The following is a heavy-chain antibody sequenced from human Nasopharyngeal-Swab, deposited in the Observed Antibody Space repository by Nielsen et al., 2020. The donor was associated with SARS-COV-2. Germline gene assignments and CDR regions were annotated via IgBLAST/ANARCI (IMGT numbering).Heavy chain of an antibody. Sequence: VRQAPGKGLEWVAVISYDGSNKYYADSVKGRFTISRDNSKNTLYLQMNSLRAEDTAVYYCARDKRDTAMVTGLFGYYYYGMDVWGQGTTVPSP. V-gene: IGHV3-30*04. J-gene: IGHJ6*02. CDR3: ARDKRDTAMVTGLFGYYYYGMDV. D-gene: IGHD5-18*01. CDR2: ISYDGSNK.